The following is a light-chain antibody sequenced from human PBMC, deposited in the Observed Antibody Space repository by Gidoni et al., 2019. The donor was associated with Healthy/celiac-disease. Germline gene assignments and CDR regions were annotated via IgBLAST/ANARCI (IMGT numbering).Light chain of an antibody. CDR1: SSDIGSYNL. V-gene: IGLV2-23*03. CDR2: EGS. Sequence: QSALTQPAAVSGSPVQSITIPCTGTSSDIGSYNLVSWYQQHPGKAPKPMIYEGSKRPSGVSNRFSGSKSGNTASLTISGPQAEDEADYYCCSYAGSSTFGVFGGGTKLTVL. CDR3: CSYAGSSTFGV. J-gene: IGLJ3*02.